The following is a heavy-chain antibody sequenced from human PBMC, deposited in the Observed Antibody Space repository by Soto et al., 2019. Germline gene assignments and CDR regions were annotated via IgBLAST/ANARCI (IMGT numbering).Heavy chain of an antibody. J-gene: IGHJ4*02. Sequence: EVQLLESGGTLVQPGGSLRLSCVASGFSFSTCAMIWVRQAPGKGLEWVSGISASGGRTSFADSVKGRFTVSRDNSNNTLFLQLNRLRDDDTAVYYCAKASYATATAQGQLDHWGQGTLVTVSS. CDR3: AKASYATATAQGQLDH. CDR1: GFSFSTCA. CDR2: ISASGGRT. D-gene: IGHD1-1*01. V-gene: IGHV3-23*01.